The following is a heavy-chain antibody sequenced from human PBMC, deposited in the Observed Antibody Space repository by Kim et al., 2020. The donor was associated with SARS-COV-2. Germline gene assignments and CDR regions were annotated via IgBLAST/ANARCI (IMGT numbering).Heavy chain of an antibody. J-gene: IGHJ6*02. CDR3: ARERYSYGFWYYGMDV. CDR2: ISYDGSNK. Sequence: GGSLRLSCAASGFTFSSYGMHWVRQAPGKGLEWVAVISYDGSNKYYADSVKGRFTISRDNSKNTLYLQMNSLRAEDTAVYYCARERYSYGFWYYGMDVWGQGTTVTVSS. D-gene: IGHD5-18*01. CDR1: GFTFSSYG. V-gene: IGHV3-33*05.